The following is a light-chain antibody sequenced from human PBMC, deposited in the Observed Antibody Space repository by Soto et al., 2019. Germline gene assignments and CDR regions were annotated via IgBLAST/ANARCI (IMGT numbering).Light chain of an antibody. CDR2: GAS. V-gene: IGKV3-15*01. CDR1: QRVNSN. CDR3: QQYNNWPLT. Sequence: EIVMTQSPATLSVSPGERVTLSCRASQRVNSNLAWYQQKPGQAPRLLIYGASTRATGFPARFSGSGSGTEFTLTISSLQSEDFAVYYCQQYNNWPLTFGGGTKVEI. J-gene: IGKJ4*01.